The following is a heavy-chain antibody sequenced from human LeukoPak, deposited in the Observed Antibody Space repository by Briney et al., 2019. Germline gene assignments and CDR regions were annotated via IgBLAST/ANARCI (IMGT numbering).Heavy chain of an antibody. J-gene: IGHJ4*02. CDR3: ARGGYSSSWYHDS. CDR2: INWNGGST. CDR1: GFTFDDYG. V-gene: IGHV3-20*04. D-gene: IGHD6-13*01. Sequence: PGGSLRLSCAASGFTFDDYGMSWVRQAPGKGLEWVSGINWNGGSTGYADSVKGRFTISRDNAKNSLYMQVNSLRAEDTAVYYCARGGYSSSWYHDSWGQGTLVTVSS.